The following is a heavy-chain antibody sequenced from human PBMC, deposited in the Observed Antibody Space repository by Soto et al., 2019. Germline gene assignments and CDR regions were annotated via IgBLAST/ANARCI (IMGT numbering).Heavy chain of an antibody. V-gene: IGHV4-59*01. CDR3: ARDRADDGSGSYFDY. Sequence: ASETLSLTCTVSGGSISSYYWSWIRQPPGKGLEWIGYIYYSGSTNYNPSLKSRVTISVDTSKNQFSLKLSSVTAADTAVYYCARDRADDGSGSYFDYWGQGTLVTVSS. J-gene: IGHJ4*02. CDR1: GGSISSYY. D-gene: IGHD3-10*01. CDR2: IYYSGST.